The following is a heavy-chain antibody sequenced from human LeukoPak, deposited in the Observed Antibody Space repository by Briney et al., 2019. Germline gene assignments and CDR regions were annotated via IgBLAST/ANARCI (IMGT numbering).Heavy chain of an antibody. CDR1: GFTFSSYG. CDR2: IRYDGSNK. CDR3: AKERGGFGEFLSSPYLDV. D-gene: IGHD3-10*01. V-gene: IGHV3-30*02. J-gene: IGHJ6*03. Sequence: PGGSLRLSCTASGFTFSSYGMYWVRQAPGKGLEWVAFIRYDGSNKHYGDSVKGRFTISRDNSKNTPYLQLNSLRAEDTAMYYCAKERGGFGEFLSSPYLDVWAKGPRSPSP.